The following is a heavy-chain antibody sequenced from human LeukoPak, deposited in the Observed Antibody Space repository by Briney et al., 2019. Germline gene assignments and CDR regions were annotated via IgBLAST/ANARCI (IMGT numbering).Heavy chain of an antibody. J-gene: IGHJ6*02. CDR3: AREYCSSTSCYMVYYYGMDV. CDR1: GFTFSSYS. Sequence: PGGSLRLSCAASGFTFSSYSMNWVRQAPGKGLEWVSYISSSSSTIYYADSVKGRFTISRDNAKNSLYLQMNSLRAEDTAVYYCAREYCSSTSCYMVYYYGMDVWGQGTTVTVSS. CDR2: ISSSSSTI. V-gene: IGHV3-48*01. D-gene: IGHD2-2*02.